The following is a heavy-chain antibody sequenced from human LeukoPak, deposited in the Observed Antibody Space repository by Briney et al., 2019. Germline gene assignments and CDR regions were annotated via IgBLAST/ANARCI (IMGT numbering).Heavy chain of an antibody. CDR1: GFTFSSYA. CDR2: ISDSGGST. CDR3: ALTQRTAAAALGWFDP. V-gene: IGHV3-23*01. Sequence: PGGSLRLSCAASGFTFSSYAMSWVRQAPGKGLEWVSAISDSGGSTYYADSVKGRFTISRDNSKNTLYLQMNSLRAEDTAVYYCALTQRTAAAALGWFDPWGQGTLVTVSS. D-gene: IGHD6-13*01. J-gene: IGHJ5*02.